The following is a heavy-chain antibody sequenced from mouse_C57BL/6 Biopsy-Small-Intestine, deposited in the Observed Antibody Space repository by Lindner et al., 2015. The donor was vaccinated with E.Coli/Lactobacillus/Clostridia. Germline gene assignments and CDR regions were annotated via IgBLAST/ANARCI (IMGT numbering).Heavy chain of an antibody. D-gene: IGHD2-4*01. Sequence: VQLQESGAELVRPGTSVKMSCKASGYTFTNYWIGWAKQRPGHGPEWIGDIYPGGGYTNYNEKFKGKATLTADKSSSTAYMQFSSLTSEDSAIYYCARAYYDYFDYWGQGTTLTVSS. V-gene: IGHV1-63*01. CDR3: ARAYYDYFDY. J-gene: IGHJ2*01. CDR2: IYPGGGYT. CDR1: GYTFTNYW.